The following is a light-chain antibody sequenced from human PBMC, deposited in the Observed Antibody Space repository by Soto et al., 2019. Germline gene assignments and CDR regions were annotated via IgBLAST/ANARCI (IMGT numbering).Light chain of an antibody. CDR1: GSDVGGYNY. J-gene: IGLJ2*01. CDR2: EVT. CDR3: NSCAGSGNHVI. Sequence: QSALTQPPSASGSPGQSVTISCTGTGSDVGGYNYVSWYRQDPGRAPKLMIYEVTKRPSGVPDRFSGSKSGNTASLTVSGLQAEDEADYYCNSCAGSGNHVIFGGGTQLTVL. V-gene: IGLV2-8*01.